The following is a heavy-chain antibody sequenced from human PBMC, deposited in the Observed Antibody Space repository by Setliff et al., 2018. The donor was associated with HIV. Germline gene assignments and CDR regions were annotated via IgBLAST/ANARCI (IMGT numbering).Heavy chain of an antibody. V-gene: IGHV4-59*08. J-gene: IGHJ6*03. Sequence: SETLSLTCTVSGGSVSGYYWTWIRQPPGKGLEWIGHIYFSGTTNYNPSLKSRFTISVDTSKNQFSLTLTSVTAADTAVYYCARQYGALTGRYFYYYINVWGKGTMVTVSS. CDR3: ARQYGALTGRYFYYYINV. CDR1: GGSVSGYY. D-gene: IGHD3-9*01. CDR2: IYFSGTT.